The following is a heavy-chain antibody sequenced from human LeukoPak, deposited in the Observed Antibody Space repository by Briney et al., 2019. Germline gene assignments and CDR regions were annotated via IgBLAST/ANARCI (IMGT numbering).Heavy chain of an antibody. V-gene: IGHV3-66*01. CDR2: IYSGGNT. D-gene: IGHD5-12*01. CDR1: GFTVSSNY. Sequence: GGSLRLSCAASGFTVSSNYMSWVRQAPGKGLEWVSDIYSGGNTYYADSVKGRFTISRDNSKNTLYLQMNSLRDEDTAVYYCARIGAGGAFDIWGLGTMVTVSS. CDR3: ARIGAGGAFDI. J-gene: IGHJ3*02.